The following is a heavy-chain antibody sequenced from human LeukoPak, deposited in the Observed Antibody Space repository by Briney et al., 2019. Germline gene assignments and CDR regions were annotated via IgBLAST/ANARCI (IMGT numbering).Heavy chain of an antibody. D-gene: IGHD6-13*01. V-gene: IGHV3-23*01. CDR1: GFTFSNYA. Sequence: PGGSLRLSCAASGFTFSNYAMNWVRQAPGKGLEWVSSISGSGTSTDYADSVKGRFTISRDNSKNTLYLQMNSLRAEDTAVYYCAKDFEGIAAAGTQDYWGQGTLVTVSS. CDR3: AKDFEGIAAAGTQDY. J-gene: IGHJ4*02. CDR2: ISGSGTST.